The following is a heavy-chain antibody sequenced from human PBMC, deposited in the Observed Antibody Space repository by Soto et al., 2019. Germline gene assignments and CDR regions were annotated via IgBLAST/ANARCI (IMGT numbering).Heavy chain of an antibody. CDR2: INPTEGRT. V-gene: IGHV1-46*01. CDR3: ARGREYSFGYNWFDP. J-gene: IGHJ5*02. Sequence: QVQLVQSGAEVRKPGASVKISCQTSGYPFTAYHMHWVRQAPGQGLEWMGVINPTEGRTRYSQKFQDRVNMTRDTSTSTVHMELSRLRSEDAAKYFCARGREYSFGYNWFDPWGQGTLVTVSS. D-gene: IGHD4-4*01. CDR1: GYPFTAYH.